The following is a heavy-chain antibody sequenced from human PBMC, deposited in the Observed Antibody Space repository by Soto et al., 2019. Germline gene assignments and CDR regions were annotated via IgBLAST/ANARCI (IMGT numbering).Heavy chain of an antibody. V-gene: IGHV1-69*13. CDR3: ARVYCSSTSCLPHYYYYGMDV. CDR2: IIPIFGTA. D-gene: IGHD2-2*01. J-gene: IGHJ6*02. Sequence: SVKVSFKASGGTFSSYAISWVRQAPGQGLEWMGGIIPIFGTANYAQKFQGRVTITADESTSTAYMELSSLRSEDTAVYYCARVYCSSTSCLPHYYYYGMDVWGQGTTVTVSS. CDR1: GGTFSSYA.